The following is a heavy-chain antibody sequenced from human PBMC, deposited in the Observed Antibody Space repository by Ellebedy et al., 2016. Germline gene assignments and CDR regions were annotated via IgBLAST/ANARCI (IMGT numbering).Heavy chain of an antibody. CDR1: GFTFSSHA. CDR3: ATRILDGA. D-gene: IGHD2-8*01. J-gene: IGHJ5*02. CDR2: VVGSGERT. V-gene: IGHV3-23*01. Sequence: GGSLRLSCEASGFTFSSHAMSWVRQAPGKGPEWVSAVVGSGERTFYADSVKGRFTISRDNSKNRLYLQMSSLKVEDTATYYCATRILDGAWGQGTLVTVSS.